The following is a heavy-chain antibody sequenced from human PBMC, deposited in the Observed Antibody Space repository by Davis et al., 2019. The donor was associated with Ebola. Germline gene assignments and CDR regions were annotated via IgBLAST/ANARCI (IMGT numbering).Heavy chain of an antibody. Sequence: MPSETLSLTCAVSGVSIGSTNYYWAWIRQPPGKRLEWIGSIFSSGTTHYNPSLKSRVTISVDTSKNQFSLKLSSVTAADTAVYYCARGNSSIFFDAFDIWGQGTMVTVSS. CDR2: IFSSGTT. CDR1: GVSIGSTNYY. CDR3: ARGNSSIFFDAFDI. D-gene: IGHD6-13*01. V-gene: IGHV4-39*07. J-gene: IGHJ3*02.